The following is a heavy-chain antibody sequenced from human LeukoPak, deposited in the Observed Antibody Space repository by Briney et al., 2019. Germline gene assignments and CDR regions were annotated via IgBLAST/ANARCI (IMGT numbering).Heavy chain of an antibody. D-gene: IGHD6-13*01. CDR3: ARRGHGSSWYFFDY. J-gene: IGHJ4*02. V-gene: IGHV5-51*01. CDR1: GYSFTDYW. Sequence: GESLKISCKASGYSFTDYWIGWVRQMPGKDLAWMGIFYAGGSESRYSPSFQGQVAISVDKSISTAYLQWSSLKASDTAMYYCARRGHGSSWYFFDYWGQGTLVTVSS. CDR2: FYAGGSES.